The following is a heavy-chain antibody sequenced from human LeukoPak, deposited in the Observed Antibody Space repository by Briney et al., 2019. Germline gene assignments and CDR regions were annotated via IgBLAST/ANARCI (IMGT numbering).Heavy chain of an antibody. CDR3: VRIHCSGGSCREY. D-gene: IGHD2-15*01. CDR2: IDTDGIGT. Sequence: PGGSLRLSCAASGFTFSSHWMHWVRQAPGKGLVWVSRIDTDGIGTTYADSVKGRFTISRDNAKNTLYLQMNSLRVEDTAVYYCVRIHCSGGSCREYWGQGTLVTVSS. CDR1: GFTFSSHW. J-gene: IGHJ4*02. V-gene: IGHV3-74*01.